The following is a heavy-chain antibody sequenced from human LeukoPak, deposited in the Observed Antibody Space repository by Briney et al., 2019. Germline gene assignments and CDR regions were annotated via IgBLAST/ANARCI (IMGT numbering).Heavy chain of an antibody. V-gene: IGHV3-9*01. D-gene: IGHD3-22*01. Sequence: GGSLRLSCAASGFTFDDYAMHWVRQAPGKGLEWVSGISWNSGSIGYADSVKGRFTISRDNAKNSLYLQMNSLRAEDTALYYCAKGITTEYYYYYCMDVWGQGTTVTVSS. CDR2: ISWNSGSI. CDR1: GFTFDDYA. J-gene: IGHJ6*02. CDR3: AKGITTEYYYYYCMDV.